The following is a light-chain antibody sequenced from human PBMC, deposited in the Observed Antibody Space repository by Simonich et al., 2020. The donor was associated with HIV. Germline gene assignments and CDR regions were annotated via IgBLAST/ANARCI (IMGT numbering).Light chain of an antibody. V-gene: IGKV1-33*01. J-gene: IGKJ4*01. CDR2: DAS. Sequence: DIQMTQSPSSLSASVGDRVTITCQASQDISNYLNWYDQKSGKAPKVLIYDASNLKTGVPSRFSGSGSGTDFTFTISSLQPEDFATYYCQHLHSYPPTFGGGTKVEIK. CDR3: QHLHSYPPT. CDR1: QDISNY.